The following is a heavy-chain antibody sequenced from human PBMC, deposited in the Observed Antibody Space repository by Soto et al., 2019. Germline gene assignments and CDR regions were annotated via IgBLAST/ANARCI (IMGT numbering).Heavy chain of an antibody. Sequence: EVQLVESGGGLVKPGGSLRLSCAASGFTFSSYSMNWVRQAPGKGLEWVSSISSSSSYIYYADSVKGRFTISRDNSKNSLYLQMTSLRAEDRAVYYCARDRSGAIDYWGQGTLVTVSS. D-gene: IGHD1-26*01. V-gene: IGHV3-21*01. CDR1: GFTFSSYS. J-gene: IGHJ4*02. CDR2: ISSSSSYI. CDR3: ARDRSGAIDY.